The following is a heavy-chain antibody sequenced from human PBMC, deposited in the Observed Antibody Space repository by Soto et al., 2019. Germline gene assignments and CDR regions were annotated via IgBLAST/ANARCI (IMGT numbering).Heavy chain of an antibody. CDR2: LSRGGGTT. J-gene: IGHJ3*01. V-gene: IGHV3-23*01. Sequence: EAQLLESGGDWAQPGGSLRLSCAASGFTFSSHGMSWVRQAPGKVLEWIAGLSRGGGTTYYADSVNGRFTISRDNSKNTLDLIMNSLKVEDTALYYCAKDGQYRTDGFDVWGQGTMVTVSS. CDR1: GFTFSSHG. D-gene: IGHD6-6*01. CDR3: AKDGQYRTDGFDV.